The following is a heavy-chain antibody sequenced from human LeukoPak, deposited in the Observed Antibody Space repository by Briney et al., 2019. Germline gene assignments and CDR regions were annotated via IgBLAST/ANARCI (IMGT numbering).Heavy chain of an antibody. CDR2: IRGGSGHI. Sequence: PAGSLRLSCAASGFTFSTYIMNWVRQAPGKVLEWVSSIRGGSGHIFYADSVRGRFSITTDHAKNSLYLQMNRLRVTHTAAYDCARSYGTTTGGPVYWGRGTLVAVSS. V-gene: IGHV3-21*01. J-gene: IGHJ4*02. CDR3: ARSYGTTTGGPVY. CDR1: GFTFSTYI. D-gene: IGHD1-26*01.